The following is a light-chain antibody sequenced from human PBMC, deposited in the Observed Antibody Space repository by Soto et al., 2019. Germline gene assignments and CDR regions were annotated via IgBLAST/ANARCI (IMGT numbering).Light chain of an antibody. CDR1: QGISSY. CDR3: QQANSFPIT. Sequence: AIRITQSPSSLSASTGDRVTITCRASQGISSYLAWYQQKPGRAPKLLIYAASSLQNGVPSRFSGSESGTDFTLTISNLQPEDCAIYFCQQANSFPITFGQGTRLEIK. J-gene: IGKJ5*01. V-gene: IGKV1-8*01. CDR2: AAS.